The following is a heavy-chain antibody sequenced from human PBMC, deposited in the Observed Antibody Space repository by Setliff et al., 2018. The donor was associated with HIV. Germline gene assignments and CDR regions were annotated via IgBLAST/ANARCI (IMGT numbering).Heavy chain of an antibody. V-gene: IGHV1-69*05. CDR1: GDTFNNCA. J-gene: IGHJ4*02. CDR2: SIPLFGTA. Sequence: PSVKVSCKASGDTFNNCAVAWVRQAPGQGLEWMGGSIPLFGTANYAQKFQGRVTITTDESTSTAYMELSSLRSEDTAVYYCARGNRIGDYWGQGTLVTVSS. CDR3: ARGNRIGDY.